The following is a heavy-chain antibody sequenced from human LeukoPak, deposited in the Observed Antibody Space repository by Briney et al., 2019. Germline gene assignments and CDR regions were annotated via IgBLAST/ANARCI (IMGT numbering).Heavy chain of an antibody. V-gene: IGHV4-59*01. CDR2: IYYSGST. J-gene: IGHJ5*02. Sequence: SETLSLTCTGSGGSISSYYWSWIRQPPGKGLEWIGYIYYSGSTNYNPSLKSRVTISVDTSKNQFSLKLSSVTAADTAVYYCARETLIDDSSSSNWFDPWGQGTLVTVSS. CDR3: ARETLIDDSSSSNWFDP. D-gene: IGHD6-13*01. CDR1: GGSISSYY.